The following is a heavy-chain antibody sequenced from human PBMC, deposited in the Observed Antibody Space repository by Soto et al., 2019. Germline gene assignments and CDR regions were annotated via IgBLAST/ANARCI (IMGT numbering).Heavy chain of an antibody. D-gene: IGHD3-10*01. CDR2: INHSGST. CDR3: ARIMVRGVIIVYYYGMDV. V-gene: IGHV4-34*01. J-gene: IGHJ6*02. CDR1: GGSFSGYY. Sequence: SETLCLTCAFDGGSFSGYYWTWLRQPPGKGLEWIGEINHSGSTNYNPSLKSRVTISVDTSKNQFSLKLSSVTAADTAVYYCARIMVRGVIIVYYYGMDVWGQGTTVTVSS.